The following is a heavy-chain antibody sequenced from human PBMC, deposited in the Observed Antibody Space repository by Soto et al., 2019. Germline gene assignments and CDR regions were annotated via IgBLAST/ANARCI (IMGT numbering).Heavy chain of an antibody. CDR3: ATPGLYYFDSTGTFDY. Sequence: GGSLRLSCAASGIPFSDFAMSWVRQAPGKGLEWVAAISGSGGTKFYADSLKGRLTISRDNSKSTLYLQMDTLRVEDTAVYYCATPGLYYFDSTGTFDYWGQGTLVTVSS. D-gene: IGHD3-22*01. V-gene: IGHV3-23*01. J-gene: IGHJ4*02. CDR1: GIPFSDFA. CDR2: ISGSGGTK.